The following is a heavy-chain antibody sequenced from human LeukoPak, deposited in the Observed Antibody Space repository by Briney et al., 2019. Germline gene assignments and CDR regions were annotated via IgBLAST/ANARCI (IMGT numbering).Heavy chain of an antibody. CDR2: IYNSGST. V-gene: IGHV4-59*01. CDR3: ARGASYTSTSYFFDY. CDR1: GGSISGYY. D-gene: IGHD6-13*01. J-gene: IGHJ4*02. Sequence: SETLSLTCTVAGGSISGYYWSWIRQPPWKGLEWVGYIYNSGSTNYNPSLKNRVTTSLDTSKNQFSLKLSSVTAADTAMYYCARGASYTSTSYFFDYWGQGILVTVSS.